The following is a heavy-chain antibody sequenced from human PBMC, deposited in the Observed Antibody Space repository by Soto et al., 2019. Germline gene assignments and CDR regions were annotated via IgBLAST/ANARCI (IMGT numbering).Heavy chain of an antibody. CDR3: ARDLAVWRPGYSSRWHQ. J-gene: IGHJ4*02. CDR2: ISAYNGNT. Sequence: QVQLVQSGAEVKKPGASVKVSCKASGYTFTSYGISWVRQAPGQGLEWMGWISAYNGNTNYAQKLQGRVTMTTDTSTSTAYMEPRSLRSDDTAVYYCARDLAVWRPGYSSRWHQWGQGTLVTVSS. D-gene: IGHD6-13*01. V-gene: IGHV1-18*01. CDR1: GYTFTSYG.